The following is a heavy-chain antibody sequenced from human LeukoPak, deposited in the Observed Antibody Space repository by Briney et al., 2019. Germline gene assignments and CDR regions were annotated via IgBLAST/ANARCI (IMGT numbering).Heavy chain of an antibody. V-gene: IGHV3-66*01. J-gene: IGHJ4*02. Sequence: GGSLRLSCAASGFSVSSNYMTWVRQAPGKGLEWVSIIYSAGHTYYADSVKGRFTISRDNSKNKVYLQMNSLRDEDTAVYYCAKAGDSSGYYGVYFDYWGQGTLVTVSS. CDR2: IYSAGHT. D-gene: IGHD3-22*01. CDR3: AKAGDSSGYYGVYFDY. CDR1: GFSVSSNY.